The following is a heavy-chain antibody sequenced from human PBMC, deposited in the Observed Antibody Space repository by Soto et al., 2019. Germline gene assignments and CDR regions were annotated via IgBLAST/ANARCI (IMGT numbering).Heavy chain of an antibody. CDR2: ISYDGSNK. D-gene: IGHD3-10*01. CDR1: GFTFSSYA. V-gene: IGHV3-30-3*01. J-gene: IGHJ6*02. CDR3: EREGWGSGRALDV. Sequence: QVQLVESGGGVVQPGRSLRLSCAASGFTFSSYAMHWVRQAPGKGLEWVAVISYDGSNKYYADSVKGRFTISRDNSKNTLSLQMNSLRAEDTAVYYCEREGWGSGRALDVWGQGTTVTVSS.